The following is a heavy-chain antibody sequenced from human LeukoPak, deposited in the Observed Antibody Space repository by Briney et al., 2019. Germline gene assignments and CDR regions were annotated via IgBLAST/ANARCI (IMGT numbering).Heavy chain of an antibody. D-gene: IGHD3-10*01. CDR1: GFTFSSYT. Sequence: GGSLRLSCAASGFTFSSYTMNWVRQAPGKGLEWVSIISSGSSYIFYADSVKGRFTISRDNAKNSLYLQMDSLRAEDTAVYSCARGGSGRTQDDTYDIWGQGTKVTVSS. CDR3: ARGGSGRTQDDTYDI. CDR2: ISSGSSYI. J-gene: IGHJ3*02. V-gene: IGHV3-21*01.